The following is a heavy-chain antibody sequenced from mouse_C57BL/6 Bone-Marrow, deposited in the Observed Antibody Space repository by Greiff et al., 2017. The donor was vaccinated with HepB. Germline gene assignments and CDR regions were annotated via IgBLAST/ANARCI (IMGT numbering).Heavy chain of an antibody. Sequence: EVQLVESGGDLVKPGGSLKLSCAASGFTFSSYGMSWVRQTPDKRLEWVATISSGGSYTYYPDSVKGRFTISRDNAKNTLYLQMSSLKSEDTAMYYCARRYDGYHWFAYWGQGTLVTL. CDR2: ISSGGSYT. J-gene: IGHJ3*01. D-gene: IGHD2-3*01. CDR3: ARRYDGYHWFAY. V-gene: IGHV5-6*01. CDR1: GFTFSSYG.